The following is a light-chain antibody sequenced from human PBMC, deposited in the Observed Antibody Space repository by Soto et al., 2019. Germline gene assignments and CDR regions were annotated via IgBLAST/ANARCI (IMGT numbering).Light chain of an antibody. CDR2: DAS. J-gene: IGKJ4*01. CDR3: QQYDNLPLT. Sequence: DIQMTQSPSSLSASVGDRVTITCQASQDITNYLHLFQQKPGKAPKLLIYDASNLETGVPSRFSGSGSGTDFTFTISSLQPEDIATYYCQQYDNLPLTLGGGTKVDIK. CDR1: QDITNY. V-gene: IGKV1-33*01.